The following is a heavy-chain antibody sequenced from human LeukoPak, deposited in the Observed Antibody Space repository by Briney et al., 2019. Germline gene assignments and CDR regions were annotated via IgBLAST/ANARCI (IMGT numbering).Heavy chain of an antibody. D-gene: IGHD3-3*01. CDR3: ATNDFWSGYYGRSFDY. V-gene: IGHV4-34*01. J-gene: IGHJ4*02. Sequence: PSETLSLTCAVYGGSFSGYYWSWIRQPPGKGLEWIGEINHSGSTNYNPSLKSRVTISVDTSKNQFSLKLSSVTAADTAVYYCATNDFWSGYYGRSFDYWGQGTLVTVSS. CDR2: INHSGST. CDR1: GGSFSGYY.